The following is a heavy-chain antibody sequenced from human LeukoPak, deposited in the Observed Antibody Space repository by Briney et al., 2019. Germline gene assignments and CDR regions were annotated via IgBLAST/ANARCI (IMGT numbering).Heavy chain of an antibody. J-gene: IGHJ4*02. CDR3: ARDGTVGLFGY. D-gene: IGHD3/OR15-3a*01. CDR2: INPKSGDT. Sequence: ASVKVSCKASGGTFSSCAISWVRQAPGQGLEWMGWINPKSGDTNYAQRFQGRVTMTRDTSISTAYMELTRLTSDDTAVYYCARDGTVGLFGYWGQGSLVTVSS. V-gene: IGHV1-2*02. CDR1: GGTFSSCA.